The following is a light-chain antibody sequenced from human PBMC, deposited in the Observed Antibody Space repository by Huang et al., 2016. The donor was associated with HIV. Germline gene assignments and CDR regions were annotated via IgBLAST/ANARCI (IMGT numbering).Light chain of an antibody. J-gene: IGKJ5*01. CDR2: WAS. CDR3: QQYYSTPIT. V-gene: IGKV4-1*01. CDR1: QSVFYSSNNKNY. Sequence: DIVMTQSPDSLDVSLGERATINCKSSQSVFYSSNNKNYLAWYQQKPGQPPKLLIYWASTRESGVPDRFSGSGSGTDFTLTSSSLQAEDVAVYYCQQYYSTPITFAQGTRLEIK.